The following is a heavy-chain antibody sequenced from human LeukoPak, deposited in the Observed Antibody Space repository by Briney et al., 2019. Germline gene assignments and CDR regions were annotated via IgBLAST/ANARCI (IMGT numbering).Heavy chain of an antibody. CDR2: ISSSSSYI. V-gene: IGHV3-21*01. J-gene: IGHJ4*02. CDR1: GFTFSSYS. CDR3: TTERERNYGKNYFDY. D-gene: IGHD1-7*01. Sequence: GGSLRLSCAASGFTFSSYSMNWVRQAPGKGLEWVSSISSSSSYIYYADSVKGRFTISRDNAKNSLYLQMNSLRAEDTAVYYCTTERERNYGKNYFDYWGQGTLVTVSS.